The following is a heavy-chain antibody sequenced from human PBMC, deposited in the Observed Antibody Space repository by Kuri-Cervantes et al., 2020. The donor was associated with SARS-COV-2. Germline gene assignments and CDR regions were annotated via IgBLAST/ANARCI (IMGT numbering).Heavy chain of an antibody. CDR1: GGSISSGSYY. V-gene: IGHV4-61*09. CDR2: IYTSGST. J-gene: IGHJ3*02. Sequence: SETLSLTCTVSGGSISSGSYYWSWIRQPAGKGLEWIGYIYTSGSTNYNPSLKSRVTISVDTSKNQFSLKLSSVTAADTAVYYCARGDYYGSGDAFDIWGQGTMVTVSS. D-gene: IGHD3-10*01. CDR3: ARGDYYGSGDAFDI.